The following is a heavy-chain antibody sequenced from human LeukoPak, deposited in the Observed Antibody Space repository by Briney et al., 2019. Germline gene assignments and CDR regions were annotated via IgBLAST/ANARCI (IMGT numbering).Heavy chain of an antibody. CDR3: ARDTAAAGRFDY. CDR2: ISYDGSNK. Sequence: GGSLRLSCAASGVTFSSYVMYWVREAPGKGLEWVAVISYDGSNKYYADSVKSRFTISRDNSKNTLYLQMSSLRAEDTAVYYCARDTAAAGRFDYWGQGTLVTVSS. V-gene: IGHV3-30*04. CDR1: GVTFSSYV. D-gene: IGHD6-13*01. J-gene: IGHJ4*02.